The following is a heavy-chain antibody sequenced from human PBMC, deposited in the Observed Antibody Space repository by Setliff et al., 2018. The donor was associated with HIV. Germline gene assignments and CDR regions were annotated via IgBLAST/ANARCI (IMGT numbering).Heavy chain of an antibody. D-gene: IGHD6-19*01. J-gene: IGHJ4*02. V-gene: IGHV3-15*01. Sequence: GGSLRLSCAASGFSFSHAWMSWVRQAPGKGLEWLGRIKSNADGGTTDYAAPVKGRITISRDDSKNTLYLQMKSLKTEDTAVYYCTTEVFRQWLVGDYWGQGTPVTVSS. CDR1: GFSFSHAW. CDR2: IKSNADGGTT. CDR3: TTEVFRQWLVGDY.